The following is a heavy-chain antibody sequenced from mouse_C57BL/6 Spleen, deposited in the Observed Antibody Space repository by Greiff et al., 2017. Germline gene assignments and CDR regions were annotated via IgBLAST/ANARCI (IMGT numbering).Heavy chain of an antibody. J-gene: IGHJ1*03. V-gene: IGHV1-69*01. CDR2: IYPSDGYT. CDR3: ARSEVYYNGGGYFDV. CDR1: GYTFTSYW. Sequence: QVQLQQPGAELVMPGASVKLSCKASGYTFTSYWMHWVKQRPGQGLEWIGDIYPSDGYTNYNQKFKGKSTLTVDKSSSTAYMQLSSLTSEDSAVYYCARSEVYYNGGGYFDVWGKGTTVTVSS. D-gene: IGHD1-1*01.